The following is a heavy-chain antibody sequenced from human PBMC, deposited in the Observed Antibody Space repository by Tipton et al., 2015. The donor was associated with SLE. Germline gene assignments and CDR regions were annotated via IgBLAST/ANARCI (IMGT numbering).Heavy chain of an antibody. CDR3: AKGRGSHGN. CDR1: GFTFSCHA. J-gene: IGHJ4*02. CDR2: DSVSGSNT. V-gene: IGHV3-23*01. D-gene: IGHD1-26*01. Sequence: SLRLSCAASGFTFSCHAMTWVRQAPGKGLAWVSSDSVSGSNTYYADSVKGRFTISRDNSKNTLYLQMNSLRAEDTAVYYCAKGRGSHGNWGQGTLVTVS.